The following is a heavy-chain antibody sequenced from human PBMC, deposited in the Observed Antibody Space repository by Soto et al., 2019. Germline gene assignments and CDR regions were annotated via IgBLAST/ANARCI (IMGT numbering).Heavy chain of an antibody. D-gene: IGHD1-26*01. CDR2: INGGNGDT. CDR3: ARGPLSLYSADFR. V-gene: IGHV1-3*01. CDR1: GYTFTSYA. Sequence: QVQFVQSGAEVKKPGASVRISCRTSGYTFTSYAITWLGHAPGQRLEWMGWINGGNGDTKYSQKFQDRLSITRDTSATTVSLGLSSLTSEDTAIYYCARGPLSLYSADFRWGQGTLVTVSS. J-gene: IGHJ4*02.